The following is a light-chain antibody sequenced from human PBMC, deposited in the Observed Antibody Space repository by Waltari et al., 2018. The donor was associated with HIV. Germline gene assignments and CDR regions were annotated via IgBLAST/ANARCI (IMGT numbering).Light chain of an antibody. CDR2: EGI. CDR1: SSDIGNYNL. V-gene: IGLV2-23*01. J-gene: IGLJ2*01. CDR3: SSYGGSSNWL. Sequence: QSALTQPASVSGSPGQSITISCTGTSSDIGNYNLVSWYQQHPGKAPKLIIYEGIKRPSGVSNRSSGANSANTASLTISGLQAEDDADYFCSSYGGSSNWLFGGGTKLTVL.